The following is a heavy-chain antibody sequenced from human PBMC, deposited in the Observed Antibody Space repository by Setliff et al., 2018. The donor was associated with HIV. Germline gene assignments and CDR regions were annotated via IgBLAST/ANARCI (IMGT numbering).Heavy chain of an antibody. D-gene: IGHD3-9*01. CDR3: ARQTWEYYDTLTGYYRSPKNFDS. Sequence: SETLSLTCTVSGDSISTDYWTWIRQPPGKGLEWIGYIYNSASTSYNPSLKSRVTISVDTSKNQFSLKLSSVTAPDTAIYYCARQTWEYYDTLTGYYRSPKNFDSWGQGTLVTVSS. CDR1: GDSISTDY. CDR2: IYNSAST. J-gene: IGHJ4*02. V-gene: IGHV4-59*08.